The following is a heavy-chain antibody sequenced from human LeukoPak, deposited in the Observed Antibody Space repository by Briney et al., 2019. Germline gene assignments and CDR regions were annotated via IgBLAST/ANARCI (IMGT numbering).Heavy chain of an antibody. Sequence: SETLSLTCTVSGGSISSSSYYRGWIRQPPGKGLEWIGSIYYSGSTYYNPSLKSRVTISVDTSKNQFSLKLSSVTAADTAVYYCARHGTDWNDPWDYWGQGTLVTVSS. CDR2: IYYSGST. CDR3: ARHGTDWNDPWDY. V-gene: IGHV4-39*01. CDR1: GGSISSSSYY. J-gene: IGHJ4*02. D-gene: IGHD1-1*01.